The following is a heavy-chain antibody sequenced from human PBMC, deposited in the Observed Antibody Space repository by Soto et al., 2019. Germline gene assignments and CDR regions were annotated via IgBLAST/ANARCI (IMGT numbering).Heavy chain of an antibody. CDR1: GYSFTSYW. J-gene: IGHJ6*02. V-gene: IGHV5-10-1*01. CDR3: AATTRDYYYYGMDV. Sequence: GESLKISCKGSGYSFTSYWISWVRQMPGKGLEWMGRIDPSDSYTNYSPSFQGHVTISADKSISTAYLQWSSLKASDTAMYYCAATTRDYYYYGMDVWGQGTTVTVSS. D-gene: IGHD4-17*01. CDR2: IDPSDSYT.